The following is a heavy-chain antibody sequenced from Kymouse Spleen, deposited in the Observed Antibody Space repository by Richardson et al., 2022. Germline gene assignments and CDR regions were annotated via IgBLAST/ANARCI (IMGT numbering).Heavy chain of an antibody. V-gene: IGHV3-15*01. Sequence: EVQLVESGGGLVKPGGSLRLSCAASGFTFSNAWMSWVRQAPGKGLEWVGRIKSKTDGGTTDYAAPVKGRFTISRDDSKNTLYLQMNSLKTEDTAVYYCTTESYNWNYNYFDYWGQGTLVTVSS. D-gene: IGHD1-7*01. CDR3: TTESYNWNYNYFDY. J-gene: IGHJ4*02. CDR2: IKSKTDGGTT. CDR1: GFTFSNAW.